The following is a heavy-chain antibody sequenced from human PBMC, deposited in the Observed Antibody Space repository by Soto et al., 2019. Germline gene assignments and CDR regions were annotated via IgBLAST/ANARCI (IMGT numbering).Heavy chain of an antibody. CDR1: ASATPIYY. CDR3: ARKSKSSSLGY. Sequence: VFAEASCKHGASATPIYYIHLGGQAPGQGLEWMGWINPNSGGTNYAQKFQGWVTMTSDTSISTAYMELSRLRSDDTAVYYCARKSKSSSLGYWGQATRVNGS. D-gene: IGHD2-2*01. V-gene: IGHV1-2*04. CDR2: INPNSGGT. J-gene: IGHJ4*02.